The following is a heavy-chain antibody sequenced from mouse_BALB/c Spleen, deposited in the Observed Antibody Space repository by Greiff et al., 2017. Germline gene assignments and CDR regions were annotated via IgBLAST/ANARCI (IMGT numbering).Heavy chain of an antibody. J-gene: IGHJ3*01. CDR2: ISYSGST. CDR1: GYSITSDYA. CDR3: ARSILRGFAY. V-gene: IGHV3-2*02. Sequence: EVKVEESGPGLVKPSQSLSLTCTVTGYSITSDYAWNWIRQFPGNKLEWMGYISYSGSTSYNPSLKSRISITRDTSKNQFFLQLNSVTTEDTATYYCARSILRGFAYWGQGTLVTVSA. D-gene: IGHD1-1*01.